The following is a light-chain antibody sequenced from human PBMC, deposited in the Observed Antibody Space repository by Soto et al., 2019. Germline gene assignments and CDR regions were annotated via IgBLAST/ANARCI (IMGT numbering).Light chain of an antibody. J-gene: IGKJ1*01. V-gene: IGKV3-15*01. CDR3: QQYNSPWT. Sequence: EIVMTQSPATLSVSPGERATLSCRASQSVSSNLAWYQQKPGQAPRLLIYGASTRATGIPARFSGSGSGTEFTLTISSLQSEDFAVYYCQQYNSPWTCGQGTKVEIK. CDR1: QSVSSN. CDR2: GAS.